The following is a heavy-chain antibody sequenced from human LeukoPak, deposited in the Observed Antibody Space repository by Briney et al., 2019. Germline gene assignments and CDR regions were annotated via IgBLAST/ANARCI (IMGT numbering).Heavy chain of an antibody. CDR3: AKERGFSGDDLYYFDL. V-gene: IGHV3-30*18. J-gene: IGHJ4*02. Sequence: TGGSLRLSCGASGLTFSSYGIHWVRQAPGKGLEGVAVISYAGTNKFYADSVKGRFTISRDNSKNTVYLEMNSLISEDTAVYYCAKERGFSGDDLYYFDLWGQGTLVTVSS. CDR1: GLTFSSYG. CDR2: ISYAGTNK. D-gene: IGHD5-12*01.